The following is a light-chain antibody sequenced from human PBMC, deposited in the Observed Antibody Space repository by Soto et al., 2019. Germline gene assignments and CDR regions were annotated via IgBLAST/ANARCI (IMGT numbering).Light chain of an antibody. CDR3: QQYDNWPQT. V-gene: IGKV3-15*01. J-gene: IGKJ1*01. CDR1: QSVSSD. CDR2: GAS. Sequence: IGLTQSPGTLSLSPGERATLSCRASQSVSSDLAWYQHKPGQAPRLLIYGASTRATGIPARFSGRGSGTEFTLTISSLQSVDFAVYYCQQYDNWPQTFGQGTKVDIK.